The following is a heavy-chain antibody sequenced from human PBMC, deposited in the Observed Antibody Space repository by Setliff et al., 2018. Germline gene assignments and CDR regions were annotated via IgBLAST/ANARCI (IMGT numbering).Heavy chain of an antibody. D-gene: IGHD3-16*01. Sequence: PGGSLRLSCAASGFTFSTKSFNWVRQAPGKGLEWVSYINSGGSSTYYADSVKGRFTISRDNSKNTLYLQMNGLRAEDTAVYYCARDPAYGAFDIWGQGTMVTVSS. V-gene: IGHV3-48*01. CDR1: GFTFSTKS. CDR3: ARDPAYGAFDI. J-gene: IGHJ3*02. CDR2: INSGGSST.